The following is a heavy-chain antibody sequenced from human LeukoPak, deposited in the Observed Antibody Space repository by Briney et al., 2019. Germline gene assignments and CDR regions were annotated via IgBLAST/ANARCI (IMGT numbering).Heavy chain of an antibody. V-gene: IGHV1-2*06. CDR3: ARDVGYCSSTSCPEYYFDY. D-gene: IGHD2-2*01. CDR2: INPNSGGT. CDR1: GYTFTGYY. Sequence: EASVKVSCKASGYTFTGYYMNWVRQAPGQGLEWMGRINPNSGGTNYAQKFQGRVTMTRDTSTSTVYMELSSLRSEDTAVYYCARDVGYCSSTSCPEYYFDYWGQGTLVTVSS. J-gene: IGHJ4*02.